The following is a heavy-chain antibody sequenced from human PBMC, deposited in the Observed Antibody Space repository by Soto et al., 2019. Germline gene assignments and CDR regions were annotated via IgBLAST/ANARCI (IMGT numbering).Heavy chain of an antibody. D-gene: IGHD6-6*01. CDR1: GGSFSGYY. V-gene: IGHV4-34*01. CDR2: INHSGST. J-gene: IGHJ4*02. CDR3: ARGRLTSIAARPNFDY. Sequence: PSETLSLTCAVYGGSFSGYYWSWIRQPPGKGLEWIGEINHSGSTNYNPSLKSRVTISVDTSKNQFSLKLSAVTAADTAVYYCARGRLTSIAARPNFDYWGQGTLVTVSS.